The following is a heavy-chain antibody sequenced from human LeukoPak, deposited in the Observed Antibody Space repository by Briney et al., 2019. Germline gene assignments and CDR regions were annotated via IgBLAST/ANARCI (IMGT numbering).Heavy chain of an antibody. D-gene: IGHD3-22*01. CDR3: ARGSTARYYYDRSGYYRGAFDY. Sequence: GASVKVSCKASGYTFTTYGISWVRQAPRHGLEWMGWISGYNGNTNYAQKLQGRVTMTTDTSTSTAYMELRSLRSDDMAVYYCARGSTARYYYDRSGYYRGAFDYWGQGTLVTVSS. CDR2: ISGYNGNT. V-gene: IGHV1-18*03. CDR1: GYTFTTYG. J-gene: IGHJ4*02.